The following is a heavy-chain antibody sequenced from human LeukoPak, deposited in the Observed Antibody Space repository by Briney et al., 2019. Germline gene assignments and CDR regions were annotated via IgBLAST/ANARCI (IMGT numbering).Heavy chain of an antibody. V-gene: IGHV1-69*05. J-gene: IGHJ5*02. CDR3: ARDRELNGGPYNWFDP. CDR2: IIPIFGTA. Sequence: SVKVSCKASGGTFSSYAISWVRQAPGQGLEWMGRIIPIFGTANYAQKLQGRVTMTTDTSTSTAYMELRSLRSDDTAVYYCARDRELNGGPYNWFDPWGQGTLVTVSS. D-gene: IGHD1-26*01. CDR1: GGTFSSYA.